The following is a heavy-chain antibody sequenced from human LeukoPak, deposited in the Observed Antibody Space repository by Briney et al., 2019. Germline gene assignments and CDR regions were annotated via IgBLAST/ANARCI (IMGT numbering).Heavy chain of an antibody. CDR3: ARIRDGYNDAYDI. J-gene: IGHJ3*02. V-gene: IGHV1-8*03. Sequence: ASVKVSCKASGYTFTGYYMHWVRQAPGQGLEWMGWINPNSGNTGYAQKFQGRVTITRNTSISTAYMELSSLRSEDTAVYYCARIRDGYNDAYDIWGQGTMVTVSS. CDR2: INPNSGNT. CDR1: GYTFTGYY. D-gene: IGHD5-24*01.